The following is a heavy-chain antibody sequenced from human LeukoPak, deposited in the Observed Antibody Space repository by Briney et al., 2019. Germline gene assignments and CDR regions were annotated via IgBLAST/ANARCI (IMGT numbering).Heavy chain of an antibody. CDR3: ASPYDFWCGYPHYYGMDV. CDR2: IIPIFGTA. J-gene: IGHJ6*02. Sequence: SVKVSCKASGGTFSSYAISWVRQAPGQGLEWMGGIIPIFGTANYAQKFQGRVTITADESTSTAYMELSSLRSEDTAVYYCASPYDFWCGYPHYYGMDVWGQGTTVTVSS. V-gene: IGHV1-69*13. D-gene: IGHD3-3*01. CDR1: GGTFSSYA.